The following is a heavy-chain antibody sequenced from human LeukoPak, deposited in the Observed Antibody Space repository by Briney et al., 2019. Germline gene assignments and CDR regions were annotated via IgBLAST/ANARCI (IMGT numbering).Heavy chain of an antibody. CDR2: INHSGST. Sequence: NPSETLSLTCAVYGGSFSGYYWSWIRQPPGKGLEWIGEINHSGSTNYNPSLKSRVTISVDTSKNQFSLKLSSVTAADTAVYYCTRRSPGTMFEPRGQGTLVTVSS. CDR3: TRRSPGTMFEP. CDR1: GGSFSGYY. D-gene: IGHD3-10*01. V-gene: IGHV4-34*01. J-gene: IGHJ5*02.